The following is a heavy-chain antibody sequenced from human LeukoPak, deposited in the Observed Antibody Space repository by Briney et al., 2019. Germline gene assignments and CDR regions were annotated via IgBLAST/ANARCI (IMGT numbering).Heavy chain of an antibody. Sequence: SETLSLTCTVSGGSISSSSYYWGWIRQPPGKGLEWIGSIYYSGSTYYNPSLKSRVTISVDTSKNQFSLKLSSVTAADTAAYYCARQPGSSWSPYYYYGMDVWGQGTTVTVSS. CDR3: ARQPGSSWSPYYYYGMDV. CDR2: IYYSGST. V-gene: IGHV4-39*01. CDR1: GGSISSSSYY. D-gene: IGHD6-13*01. J-gene: IGHJ6*02.